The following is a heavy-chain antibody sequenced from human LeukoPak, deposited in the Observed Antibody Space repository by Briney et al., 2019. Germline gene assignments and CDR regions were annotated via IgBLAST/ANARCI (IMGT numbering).Heavy chain of an antibody. CDR3: ARQSAAAWYYFDY. Sequence: PSETLSLTCTVSGVSISSYYWSWIRQPPGKGLEWIGYISYSGNTNYNPSLKDRITISGDTSKNQFSLKLGSVTAADTAVYYCARQSAAAWYYFDYWGQGTLVTVSS. CDR1: GVSISSYY. V-gene: IGHV4-59*08. J-gene: IGHJ4*02. D-gene: IGHD6-13*01. CDR2: ISYSGNT.